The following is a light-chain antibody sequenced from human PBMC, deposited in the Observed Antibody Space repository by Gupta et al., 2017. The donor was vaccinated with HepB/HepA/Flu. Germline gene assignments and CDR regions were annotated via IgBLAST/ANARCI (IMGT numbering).Light chain of an antibody. J-gene: IGLJ2*01. CDR2: EVS. Sequence: QSALTQPASVAGSPGQSITPFCTGTRSDVGSYNLVSSYQQHPGKAPKLMIYEVSKRPSGVSNRFSGSKSGNTASLTISGLQAEDEADYYCCSYAGSSTYVVFGGGTKLTVL. V-gene: IGLV2-23*02. CDR1: RSDVGSYNL. CDR3: CSYAGSSTYVV.